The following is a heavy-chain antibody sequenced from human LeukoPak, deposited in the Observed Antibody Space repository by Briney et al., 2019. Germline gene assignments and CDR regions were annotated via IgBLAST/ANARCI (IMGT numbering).Heavy chain of an antibody. CDR2: FGPEDGET. V-gene: IGHV1-24*01. CDR3: ATDLLAAAGRGGFDP. J-gene: IGHJ5*02. D-gene: IGHD6-13*01. CDR1: GYTLTELS. Sequence: ASVKVSCKVSGYTLTELSMHWVRQAPGKGLEWMGGFGPEDGETIYAQKFQGRVTMTEDTSTDTAYMELSSLRSEDTAVYYCATDLLAAAGRGGFDPWGQGTLVTVSS.